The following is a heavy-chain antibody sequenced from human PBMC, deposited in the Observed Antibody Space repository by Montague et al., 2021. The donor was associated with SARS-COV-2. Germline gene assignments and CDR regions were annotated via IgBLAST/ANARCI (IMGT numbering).Heavy chain of an antibody. V-gene: IGHV2-70*11. J-gene: IGHJ6*02. CDR2: IDWDDDK. CDR1: GFSLSTSGMC. D-gene: IGHD3-9*01. Sequence: PALVKPTQTLTLTCTLSGFSLSTSGMCVSWIRQPPGKALEWLARIDWDDDKYYSTSLKTRLTISKDTSKNQVVLTMTNMDPVDTAMYYCARTHYDILPGYYYDMDVWGQGTTVTVSS. CDR3: ARTHYDILPGYYYDMDV.